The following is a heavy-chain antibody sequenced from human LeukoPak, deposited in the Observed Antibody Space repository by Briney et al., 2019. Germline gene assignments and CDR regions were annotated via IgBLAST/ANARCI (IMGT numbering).Heavy chain of an antibody. CDR1: GFTFSSYA. D-gene: IGHD3-3*01. CDR2: ISGSGGST. Sequence: PGGSLRLSCAASGFTFSSYAMSWVRQAPGKGLEWVSAISGSGGSTYYADSVKGRFTISRDNSKNTLYLQMNSLRAEDTAVYYCAKELLRFLEWLTPDYYYYGMDVWGQGTTVTVSS. CDR3: AKELLRFLEWLTPDYYYYGMDV. V-gene: IGHV3-23*01. J-gene: IGHJ6*02.